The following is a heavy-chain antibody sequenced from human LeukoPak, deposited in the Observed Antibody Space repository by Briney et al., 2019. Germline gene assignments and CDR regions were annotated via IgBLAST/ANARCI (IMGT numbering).Heavy chain of an antibody. CDR3: AREYCSSTSCFLGCDY. J-gene: IGHJ4*02. V-gene: IGHV2-70*04. CDR2: IDWDDDK. Sequence: GPTLVNPTQTLTLTCTFSVFSLSTSGMRVSWIRDHPGQGLEWLASIDWDDDKFYNTSLKTMLTISKDTCKNQVVLTMTNMDPVDTATYYCAREYCSSTSCFLGCDYWGQGTLVTVSS. D-gene: IGHD2-2*01. CDR1: VFSLSTSGMR.